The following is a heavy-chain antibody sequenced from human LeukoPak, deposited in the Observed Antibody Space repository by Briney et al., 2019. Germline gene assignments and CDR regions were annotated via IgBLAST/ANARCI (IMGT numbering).Heavy chain of an antibody. CDR2: IRYGGSNK. D-gene: IGHD1-26*01. Sequence: GGSLRLPCAASGFTFSSYDMHWVRQAPGKGLEWVTFIRYGGSNKNDADSVKGRFTISRDNSKNTLYLQMNSLRAEDTAVYYCAKDSSAGRYSLDYWGQGTLVTVSS. V-gene: IGHV3-30*02. CDR3: AKDSSAGRYSLDY. J-gene: IGHJ4*02. CDR1: GFTFSSYD.